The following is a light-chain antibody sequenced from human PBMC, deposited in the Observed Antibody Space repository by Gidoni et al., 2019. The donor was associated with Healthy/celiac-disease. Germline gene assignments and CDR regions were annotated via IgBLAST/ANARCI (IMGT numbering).Light chain of an antibody. CDR3: SSYTSSSTLV. Sequence: QSALTQPASASASPGQSITISCTGTGSDVGGYNYVPWYQQHPGTAPKLMIYDVSDRPSEVSNRFSGSKSGNTTSLTISGLQAEDEADYYCSSYTSSSTLVFGGGTKLTVL. CDR1: GSDVGGYNY. CDR2: DVS. J-gene: IGLJ2*01. V-gene: IGLV2-14*01.